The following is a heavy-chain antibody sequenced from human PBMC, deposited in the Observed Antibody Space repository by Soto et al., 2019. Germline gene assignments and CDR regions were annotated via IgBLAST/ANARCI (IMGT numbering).Heavy chain of an antibody. CDR2: INHSGST. J-gene: IGHJ4*02. CDR1: GGSFSGYY. D-gene: IGHD6-19*01. V-gene: IGHV4-34*01. CDR3: AVRIAVAGSTRDY. Sequence: PSETLSLTCAVYGGSFSGYYWSWIRQPPGKGLEWIGEINHSGSTNYNPSLKSRVTISVDTSKNQFSLKLSSVTAADTAVYYCAVRIAVAGSTRDYWGQGTLVTVSS.